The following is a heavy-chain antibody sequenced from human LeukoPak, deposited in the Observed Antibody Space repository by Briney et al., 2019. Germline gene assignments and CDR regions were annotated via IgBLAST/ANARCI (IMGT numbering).Heavy chain of an antibody. D-gene: IGHD2-2*01. CDR2: ISSSSSYI. J-gene: IGHJ5*02. Sequence: PGGSLRLSCAASGFTFSSYSMNWVRQAPGKGLEWVSSISSSSSYIYYADSVKARFTISRDNAKNSLYLQMNSLRAEDTAVCYCARDHRRYCSSTSCYQNWFDPWGQGTLVTVSS. V-gene: IGHV3-21*01. CDR1: GFTFSSYS. CDR3: ARDHRRYCSSTSCYQNWFDP.